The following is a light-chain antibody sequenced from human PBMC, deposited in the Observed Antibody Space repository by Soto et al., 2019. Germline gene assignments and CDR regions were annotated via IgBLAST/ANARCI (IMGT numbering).Light chain of an antibody. Sequence: EIVLTQSPGTLSLSPGERATLSCRASQSVNSNYLAWYQQKPGQVPRPLIYGASIRAAGVPDRLSGSGSGTDFTLTISRLEPEDYAVYYWQQYNDWPWTFGQGTEVEIK. V-gene: IGKV3-20*01. J-gene: IGKJ1*01. CDR2: GAS. CDR1: QSVNSNY. CDR3: QQYNDWPWT.